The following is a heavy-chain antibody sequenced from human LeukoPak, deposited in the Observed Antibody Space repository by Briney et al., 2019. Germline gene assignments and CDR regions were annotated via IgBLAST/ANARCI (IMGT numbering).Heavy chain of an antibody. Sequence: GGSLRLSCAASGFTFSNYWMSWVRQAPGKGLEWVSAISGSGGSTYYADSVKGRFTISRDNSKNTLYLQMDSLRAEDTAVYYCAKDPAWVGATSFDYWGQGTLVTVSS. V-gene: IGHV3-23*01. J-gene: IGHJ4*02. CDR3: AKDPAWVGATSFDY. CDR1: GFTFSNYW. CDR2: ISGSGGST. D-gene: IGHD1-26*01.